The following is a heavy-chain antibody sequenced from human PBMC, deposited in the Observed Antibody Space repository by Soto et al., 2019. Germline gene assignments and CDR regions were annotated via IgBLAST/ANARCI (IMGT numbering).Heavy chain of an antibody. CDR1: GFTFSSYW. CDR2: IKQDGSEK. CDR3: ARDLNIYDYGDDPYNWFDP. Sequence: GGSLRLSCAASGFTFSSYWMSWVRQAPGKGLEWVANIKQDGSEKYYVDSVKGRFTISRDNAKNSLYLQMNSLRAEDTAVYYCARDLNIYDYGDDPYNWFDPWGQGTLVTVSS. V-gene: IGHV3-7*01. D-gene: IGHD4-17*01. J-gene: IGHJ5*02.